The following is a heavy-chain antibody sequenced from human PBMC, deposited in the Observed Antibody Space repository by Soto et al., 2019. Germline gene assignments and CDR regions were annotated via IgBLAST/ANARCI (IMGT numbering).Heavy chain of an antibody. D-gene: IGHD2-15*01. V-gene: IGHV4-30-4*01. CDR1: GCSISSGDYY. J-gene: IGHJ6*02. CDR2: IYYSGST. Sequence: TLSLTCTVSGCSISSGDYYWSWIRQPPGKGLEWIGYIYYSGSTYYNPSLKSRVTISVDTSKNQFSLKLSSVTAADTAVYYCAAAEDYYGMDVWGQGTTVTVSS. CDR3: AAAEDYYGMDV.